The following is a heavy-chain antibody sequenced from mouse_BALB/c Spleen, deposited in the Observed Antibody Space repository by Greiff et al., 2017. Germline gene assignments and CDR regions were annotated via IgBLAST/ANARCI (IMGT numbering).Heavy chain of an antibody. D-gene: IGHD1-3*01. CDR1: GFTFSSYT. V-gene: IGHV5-9*03. J-gene: IGHJ2*01. CDR3: ARYDNYAFDY. Sequence: EVHLVESGGGLVKPGGSLKLSCAASGFTFSSYTMSWVRQTPEKRLEWVATISSGGGNTYYPDSVKGRFTISRDNAKNNLYLQMSSLRSEDTALYYCARYDNYAFDYWGQGTTLTVSS. CDR2: ISSGGGNT.